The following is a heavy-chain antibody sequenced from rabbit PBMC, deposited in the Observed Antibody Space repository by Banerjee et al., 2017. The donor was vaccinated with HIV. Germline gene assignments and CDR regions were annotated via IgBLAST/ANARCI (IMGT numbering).Heavy chain of an antibody. CDR1: GFDFSSYW. CDR2: INTGGGT. V-gene: IGHV1S29*01. D-gene: IGHD1-1*01. Sequence: QEQLKETGGGLVQPGGSLTLSCKASGFDFSSYWMSWVRQAPGKGLEWIGFINTGGGTYYASWAKGRFSISRENTQNTVSLQMNSLTAADMATYFCARDIGSGFNLWGPGTLVTVS. CDR3: ARDIGSGFNL. J-gene: IGHJ4*01.